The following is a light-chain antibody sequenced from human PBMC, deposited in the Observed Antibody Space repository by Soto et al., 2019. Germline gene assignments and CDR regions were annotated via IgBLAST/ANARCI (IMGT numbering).Light chain of an antibody. J-gene: IGKJ3*01. Sequence: IQMTQFPSSLSASVGDRVTITCRAGQTVIRYLNWYQQKPGRAPNLLIYAVSNLQSGVPSRFSGRRSRTEFTLTIRDRHPEDFANYYWQQSYSTLFTVGPRTKVEIK. CDR3: QQSYSTLFT. V-gene: IGKV1-39*01. CDR2: AVS. CDR1: QTVIRY.